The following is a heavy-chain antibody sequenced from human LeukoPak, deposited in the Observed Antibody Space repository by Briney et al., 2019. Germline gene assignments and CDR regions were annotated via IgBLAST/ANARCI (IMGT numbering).Heavy chain of an antibody. CDR2: ISGSVGST. CDR3: AKGGCTSTSCYFNY. CDR1: GFTFSSYA. Sequence: GGSLRLSCAASGFTFSSYAMTWLRQASGKGLEWVSSISGSVGSTDYADSVKGRFTISRDNSKNTLYLQMNYLRAEGTAVYHCAKGGCTSTSCYFNYWGQGTLVTVSS. D-gene: IGHD2-2*01. J-gene: IGHJ4*02. V-gene: IGHV3-23*01.